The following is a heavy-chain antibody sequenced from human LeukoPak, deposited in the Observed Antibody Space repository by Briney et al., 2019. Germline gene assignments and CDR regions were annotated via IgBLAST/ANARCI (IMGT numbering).Heavy chain of an antibody. CDR2: IIPIFGTA. Sequence: ASVKVSCKASGGTFSSYAISWVRQAPGQGLEWMGGIIPIFGTANYGQKFQGRVTITADKSTSTAYMELSSLRSEDTAVYYCARGSAAGNFDYWGQGTLVTVSS. D-gene: IGHD6-13*01. CDR3: ARGSAAGNFDY. J-gene: IGHJ4*02. V-gene: IGHV1-69*06. CDR1: GGTFSSYA.